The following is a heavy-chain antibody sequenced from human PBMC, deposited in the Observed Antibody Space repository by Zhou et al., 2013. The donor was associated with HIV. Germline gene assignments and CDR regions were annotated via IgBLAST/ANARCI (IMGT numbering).Heavy chain of an antibody. J-gene: IGHJ4*02. V-gene: IGHV1-2*02. Sequence: QVQMFQSGAEVKKPGASVMVSCKTSGYNFNGYYIHWVRQAPGQGLEWIGCISPNSGVTKYAQKFQGRVTMTRDTSITTAYMGLTSLTSDDTAIYYCARDKNPTIFDFWGQGTLVAVSS. CDR3: ARDKNPTIFDF. CDR1: GYNFNGYY. CDR2: ISPNSGVT.